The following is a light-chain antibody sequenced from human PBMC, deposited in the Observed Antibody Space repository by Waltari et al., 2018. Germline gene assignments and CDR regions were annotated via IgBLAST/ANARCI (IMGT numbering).Light chain of an antibody. CDR2: EVS. V-gene: IGLV2-23*02. CDR3: CSYTGSPHVV. J-gene: IGLJ2*01. Sequence: QSALTQPASVSGSPGQSITISCTGTSSDVGSYNLVSWYQQHPGRAPKLMIYEVSERPSGVSNRFSGSKSVNTASLTISGLQAEDEADYYCCSYTGSPHVVFGGGTKLTVL. CDR1: SSDVGSYNL.